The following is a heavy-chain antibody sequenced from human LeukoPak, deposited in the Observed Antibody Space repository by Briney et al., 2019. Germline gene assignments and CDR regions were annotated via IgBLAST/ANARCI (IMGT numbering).Heavy chain of an antibody. Sequence: SVKVSCKASGGTFSSYAISWVRQAPGQGLEWMGGIIPIFGTANYAQKFQGRVTITTDESKSTAYMELSSLRSEDTAVYYCARGAQESGAVAGTLSVFDYWGQGTLVTVSS. CDR1: GGTFSSYA. J-gene: IGHJ4*02. CDR3: ARGAQESGAVAGTLSVFDY. D-gene: IGHD6-19*01. V-gene: IGHV1-69*05. CDR2: IIPIFGTA.